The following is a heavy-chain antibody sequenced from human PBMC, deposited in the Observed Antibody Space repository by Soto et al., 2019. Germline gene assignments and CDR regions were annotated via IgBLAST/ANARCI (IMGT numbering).Heavy chain of an antibody. Sequence: PGGSLRLSCAASGFTFSNYAMSWVRQAPGKGLEWVSAITGGGDSKFYADSVKGRFTISRDNSKNTLYLQMNSLRGEDTAIYFCAKRISGWYYADFWGQGTLVTVSS. CDR3: AKRISGWYYADF. CDR2: ITGGGDSK. CDR1: GFTFSNYA. V-gene: IGHV3-23*01. J-gene: IGHJ4*02. D-gene: IGHD6-19*01.